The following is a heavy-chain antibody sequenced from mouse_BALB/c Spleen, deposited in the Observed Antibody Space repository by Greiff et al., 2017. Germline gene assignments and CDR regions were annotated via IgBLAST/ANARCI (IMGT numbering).Heavy chain of an antibody. CDR3: ARYYYGSSSYFDY. J-gene: IGHJ2*01. CDR1: GDSITSGY. CDR2: ISYSGST. V-gene: IGHV3-8*02. D-gene: IGHD1-1*01. Sequence: EVKVVESGPSLVKPSQTLSLTCSVTGDSITSGYWTWIRKFPGNKLEYMGYISYSGSTNYNPSLKSRISITRDTSKNQSYLQLNSVTTYDTATYYCARYYYGSSSYFDYWGQGTTLTVSS.